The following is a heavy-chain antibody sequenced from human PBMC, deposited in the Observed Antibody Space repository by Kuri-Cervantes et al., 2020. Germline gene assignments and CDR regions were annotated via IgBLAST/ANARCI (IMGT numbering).Heavy chain of an antibody. V-gene: IGHV3-30*18. J-gene: IGHJ6*02. CDR3: AKHMVRGVHSYYYYGMDV. D-gene: IGHD3-10*01. Sequence: GGSLRLSCAASGFTFSSYGMHWVRQAPGKGLEWVAVISYDGSNKYYADSVKGRFTISRDNSKNTLYLQMNSLRAEDTALYYCAKHMVRGVHSYYYYGMDVWGQGTTVTVSS. CDR2: ISYDGSNK. CDR1: GFTFSSYG.